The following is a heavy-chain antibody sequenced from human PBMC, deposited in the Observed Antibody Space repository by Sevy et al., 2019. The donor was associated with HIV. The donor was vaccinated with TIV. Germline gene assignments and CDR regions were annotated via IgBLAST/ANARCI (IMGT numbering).Heavy chain of an antibody. CDR1: GGSISSYY. V-gene: IGHV4-59*01. Sequence: SETLSLTCTVSGGSISSYYWSWIRQPPGKGLEWIGYIYYSGSTNYNPSLKSRVTISVDTSKNQFSLKLSPVTAADTAVYYCARWRRRGPYYYDSSGFNYFDYWGQGTLVTVSS. J-gene: IGHJ4*02. CDR2: IYYSGST. CDR3: ARWRRRGPYYYDSSGFNYFDY. D-gene: IGHD3-22*01.